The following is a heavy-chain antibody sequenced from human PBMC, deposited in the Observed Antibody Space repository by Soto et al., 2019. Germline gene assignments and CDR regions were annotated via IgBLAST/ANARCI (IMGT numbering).Heavy chain of an antibody. J-gene: IGHJ6*02. Sequence: QVQLVESGGGVVQPGRSLRLSCAASGFTFSSYAMHWVRQAPGKGLEWVAVISYDGSNKYYADSVKGRFTISRDNSKNPLYLQMNSLRAEDTAVYYCAREPDIPTTVTKAGYYYGMDVWGQGTTVTVSS. CDR1: GFTFSSYA. V-gene: IGHV3-30-3*01. CDR3: AREPDIPTTVTKAGYYYGMDV. D-gene: IGHD4-17*01. CDR2: ISYDGSNK.